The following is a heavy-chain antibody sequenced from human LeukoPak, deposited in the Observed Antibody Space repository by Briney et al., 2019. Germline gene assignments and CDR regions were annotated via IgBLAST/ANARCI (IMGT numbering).Heavy chain of an antibody. V-gene: IGHV3-74*01. Sequence: GGSLRLSCAASGFTFSSYWMHWVRQAPGKGLEWVSRINSDESSTSYADSVKGRFTISRDNAKNTLYLQMNSLRAEDTAVYYCAREGSGWYYFDYWGQGTLVTVSS. CDR1: GFTFSSYW. J-gene: IGHJ4*02. CDR3: AREGSGWYYFDY. D-gene: IGHD6-19*01. CDR2: INSDESST.